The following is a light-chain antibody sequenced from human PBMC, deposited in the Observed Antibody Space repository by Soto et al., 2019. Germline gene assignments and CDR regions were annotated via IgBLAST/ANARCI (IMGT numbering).Light chain of an antibody. Sequence: VLPQSPDTLSLSPGDRATLSCRASQSVRSTFLAWYQQKPGQAPGLLIYGASNRAAGIPERFSGGASVTPFILAISRLEPDDSAVYYCQQYHDSPIITFGQGTKLQIK. CDR2: GAS. CDR1: QSVRSTF. J-gene: IGKJ2*01. CDR3: QQYHDSPIIT. V-gene: IGKV3-20*01.